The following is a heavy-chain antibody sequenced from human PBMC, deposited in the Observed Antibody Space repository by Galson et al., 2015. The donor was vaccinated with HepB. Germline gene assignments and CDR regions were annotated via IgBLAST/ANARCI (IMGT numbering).Heavy chain of an antibody. V-gene: IGHV3-48*02. CDR2: ISSSSSTI. CDR1: GFTFSSYS. CDR3: ARDRGAGGPGDYDPYYYYYYGMDV. J-gene: IGHJ6*02. Sequence: SLRLSCAASGFTFSSYSMNWVRQAPGKGLEWVSYISSSSSTIYYADSVKGRFTISRDNAKNSLYLQMNSLRDEDTAVYYCARDRGAGGPGDYDPYYYYYYGMDVWGQGTTVTVSS. D-gene: IGHD4-17*01.